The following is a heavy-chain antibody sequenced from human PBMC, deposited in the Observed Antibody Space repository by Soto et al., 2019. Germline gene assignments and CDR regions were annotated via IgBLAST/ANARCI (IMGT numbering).Heavy chain of an antibody. J-gene: IGHJ4*02. Sequence: EVQLVESGGGLVQPGGSLRLSCTASGFTFSSLAMHWVRQAPGKRLELVSTIGDTGGDRYYADSVKGRFTISRDNSKNTLYLHMGSLTTEDMAVYYCAGDLFGYDYWGQGTLVIVSS. D-gene: IGHD6-25*01. CDR2: IGDTGGDR. CDR3: AGDLFGYDY. CDR1: GFTFSSLA. V-gene: IGHV3-64*07.